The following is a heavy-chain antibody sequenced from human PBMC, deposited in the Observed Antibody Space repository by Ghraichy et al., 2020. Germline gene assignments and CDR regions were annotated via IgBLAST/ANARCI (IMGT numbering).Heavy chain of an antibody. V-gene: IGHV3-74*01. Sequence: GGSLRLSCAASGFTFSNFWMHWVRQSPGKGLEWVSRVFTDEFGTSTNYADSVKGRFTIARDNAKNTLYLQMNSLRAEDTAVYYCARDSSSWYAIQHWGQGTLVTVSS. CDR1: GFTFSNFW. J-gene: IGHJ1*01. CDR2: VFTDEFGTST. CDR3: ARDSSSWYAIQH. D-gene: IGHD6-13*01.